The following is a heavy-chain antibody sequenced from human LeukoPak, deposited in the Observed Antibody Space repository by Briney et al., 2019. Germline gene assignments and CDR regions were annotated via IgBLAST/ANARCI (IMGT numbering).Heavy chain of an antibody. V-gene: IGHV4-39*01. CDR3: ARHPRLGVSAGIDY. CDR1: GGSISSSSYY. Sequence: SETLSLTCPVSGGSISSSSYYWGWIRQPPGKGLEWIGGIYYSGSTYYNPSLKSRVTISVDTSKNQFSLKLSSVTAADTAVYYCARHPRLGVSAGIDYWGQGTLVTVSS. J-gene: IGHJ4*02. D-gene: IGHD2-8*01. CDR2: IYYSGST.